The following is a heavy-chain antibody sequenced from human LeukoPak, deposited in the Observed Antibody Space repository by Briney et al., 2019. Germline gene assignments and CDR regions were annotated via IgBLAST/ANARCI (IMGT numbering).Heavy chain of an antibody. CDR2: IYYSGRT. D-gene: IGHD6-13*01. V-gene: IGHV4-39*07. Sequence: RPSETLSLTCTVSGGSISSGSNYWGCIRQPPGKGLEWIGSIYYSGRTYNNASLKSRVTISVDTSKNQFSLKLSSVTAADTAVYYCARKEGGQLVNTRRWFDPWGQGTLVTVSS. J-gene: IGHJ5*02. CDR3: ARKEGGQLVNTRRWFDP. CDR1: GGSISSGSNY.